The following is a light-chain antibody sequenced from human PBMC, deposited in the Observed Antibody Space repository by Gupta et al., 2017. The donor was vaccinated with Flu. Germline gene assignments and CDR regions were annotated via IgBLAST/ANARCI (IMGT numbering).Light chain of an antibody. J-gene: IGKJ1*01. V-gene: IGKV3-20*01. CDR3: QQYGSGT. Sequence: EIVLTQSPGTLSLSPGERATLSCRASQSVSSSYLAWYQQKPGQAPRLLIYGASSRATGIPDRFSGSGPGTDFTLTISRLEPEDFAVYYCQQYGSGTFGQGTKVEIK. CDR2: GAS. CDR1: QSVSSSY.